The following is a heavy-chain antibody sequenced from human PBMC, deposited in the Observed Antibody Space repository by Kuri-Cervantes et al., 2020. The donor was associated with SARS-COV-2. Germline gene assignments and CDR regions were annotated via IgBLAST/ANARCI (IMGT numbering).Heavy chain of an antibody. CDR1: GGSISSYY. D-gene: IGHD3-3*01. CDR3: ARHRKIRFLEWLSPFDY. Sequence: SETLSLTCTVSGGSISSYYWSWIRQPPGKGLEWIGSIYYSGSTYYNPSLKSRVTISVDTSKNQFSLKLSSVTAADTAVYYCARHRKIRFLEWLSPFDYWGQGTLVTVSP. J-gene: IGHJ4*02. CDR2: IYYSGST. V-gene: IGHV4-39*01.